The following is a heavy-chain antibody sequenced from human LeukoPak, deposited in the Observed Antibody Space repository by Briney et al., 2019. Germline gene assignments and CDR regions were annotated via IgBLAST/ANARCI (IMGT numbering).Heavy chain of an antibody. CDR1: GYSFTSYW. CDR3: ARHWCGGDCYGNWFDP. CDR2: IYPVDSDT. V-gene: IGHV5-51*01. D-gene: IGHD2-21*02. J-gene: IGHJ5*02. Sequence: GESLKISCKGSGYSFTSYWIGWVRQMPGKGLEWMGIIYPVDSDTRYSPSFQAQVTISADKSISTAYLQWSSLKVSDTAMYYCARHWCGGDCYGNWFDPWGQGTLVTVSS.